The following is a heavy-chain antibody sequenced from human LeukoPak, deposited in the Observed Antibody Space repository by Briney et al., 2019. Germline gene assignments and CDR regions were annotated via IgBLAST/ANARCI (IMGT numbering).Heavy chain of an antibody. J-gene: IGHJ5*02. D-gene: IGHD3-22*01. Sequence: GSLRLSCAASGFTFSINWMHWVRQAPGKGLVWVSRINEDGRNTKYADSVKGRFTISRDNAKNTLYLQMNSLRVEDTAVYYCARDLSFDYDNSGYSSWFDPWGQGTLVTVSS. V-gene: IGHV3-74*01. CDR1: GFTFSINW. CDR3: ARDLSFDYDNSGYSSWFDP. CDR2: INEDGRNT.